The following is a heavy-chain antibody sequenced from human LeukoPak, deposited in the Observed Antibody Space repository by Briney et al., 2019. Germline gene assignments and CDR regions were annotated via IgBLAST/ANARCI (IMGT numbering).Heavy chain of an antibody. J-gene: IGHJ4*02. CDR3: ASRVGSLDY. D-gene: IGHD1-26*01. CDR1: GFTFATYE. V-gene: IGHV4-34*01. CDR2: INHSGST. Sequence: PGGSLRLSCAASGFTFATYEINWVRQAPGKGLEWIGEINHSGSTNYNPSLKSRVTISVDTSKNQFSLKLSSVTAADTAVYYCASRVGSLDYWGQGTLVTVSS.